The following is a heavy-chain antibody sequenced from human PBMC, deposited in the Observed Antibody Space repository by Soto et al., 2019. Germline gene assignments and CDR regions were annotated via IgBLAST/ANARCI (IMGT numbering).Heavy chain of an antibody. Sequence: QVQLVQSGAEVKKPGSSVKVSCKASGGTFSSYTISWVRQAPGQGLEWMGRIIPILGIANYAQKFQGRVTITADKSTSTAYMELSSLRSEDTAVYYCAREKYYDGSGAVFDYWGQGTLVTVSS. CDR3: AREKYYDGSGAVFDY. CDR1: GGTFSSYT. V-gene: IGHV1-69*08. D-gene: IGHD3-10*01. J-gene: IGHJ4*02. CDR2: IIPILGIA.